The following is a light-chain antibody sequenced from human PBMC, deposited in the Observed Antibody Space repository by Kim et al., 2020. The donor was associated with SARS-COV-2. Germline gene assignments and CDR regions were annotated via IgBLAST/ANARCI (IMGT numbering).Light chain of an antibody. J-gene: IGKJ2*01. CDR1: QSIKNY. Sequence: EIVLTQSPATLSLSPGQRATLSCRASQSIKNYLAWYQQKPGQAPRLLIYDASNRATGISARFSGSGSGTDFTLTISSLEPEDFALYYCQQRGDWPPYTFGQGTKLEI. CDR3: QQRGDWPPYT. CDR2: DAS. V-gene: IGKV3-11*01.